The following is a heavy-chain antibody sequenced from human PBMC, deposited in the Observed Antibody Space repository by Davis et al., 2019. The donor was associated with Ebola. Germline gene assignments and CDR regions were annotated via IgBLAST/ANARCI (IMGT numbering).Heavy chain of an antibody. J-gene: IGHJ5*02. CDR1: GFTFTNYW. CDR2: VNDDGTGT. Sequence: PGGSLRLSCAASGFTFTNYWMHWVRQTPGKGLVWVSRVNDDGTGTSYADSVKGRFTISRDNAKNSLYLQMNTLRAEDTAVYYCARDPWDLWGQGTLVTVSS. CDR3: ARDPWDL. V-gene: IGHV3-74*01.